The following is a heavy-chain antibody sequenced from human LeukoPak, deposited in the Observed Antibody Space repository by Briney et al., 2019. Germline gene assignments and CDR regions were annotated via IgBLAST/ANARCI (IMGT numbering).Heavy chain of an antibody. CDR3: AKDLPPCYYDTSGYPRGFDY. D-gene: IGHD3-22*01. J-gene: IGHJ4*02. Sequence: GGSLRLSCAASGFSFSSYGIHWVRQAPGKGLEWVSAITCSGGSTYYADSVKGRFTISRDNSKNTLYLQMNSLRAEDTAIYYCAKDLPPCYYDTSGYPRGFDYWGQGTLVTVSS. CDR2: ITCSGGST. CDR1: GFSFSSYG. V-gene: IGHV3-23*01.